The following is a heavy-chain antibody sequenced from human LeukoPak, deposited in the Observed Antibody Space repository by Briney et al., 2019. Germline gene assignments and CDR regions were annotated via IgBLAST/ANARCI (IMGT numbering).Heavy chain of an antibody. Sequence: GVSLRLSCAASGFTFSSYSMNWVRQAPGKGLEWVSSISRSMSYIYYADSVKGRVTISRDKAKTSLDLQMNSLRAEDTAVYYCARELGYYYYRMDVWGQGTTVTV. D-gene: IGHD7-27*01. CDR3: ARELGYYYYRMDV. V-gene: IGHV3-21*01. CDR1: GFTFSSYS. CDR2: ISRSMSYI. J-gene: IGHJ6*02.